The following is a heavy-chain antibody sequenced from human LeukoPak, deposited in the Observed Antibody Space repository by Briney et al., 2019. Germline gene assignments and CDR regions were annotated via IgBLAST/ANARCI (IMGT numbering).Heavy chain of an antibody. D-gene: IGHD2-2*01. V-gene: IGHV3-74*01. CDR3: GKGTVVVPAVADY. J-gene: IGHJ4*02. CDR2: INTDGSST. CDR1: GFTFSSYW. Sequence: GGSLRLSCAASGFTFSSYWMHWVRQAPGKGLVWVSRINTDGSSTSYADSVKGRFTVSRDNSKSTVYLQMNSLRPEDTAVYYCGKGTVVVPAVADYWGQGTLVTVSS.